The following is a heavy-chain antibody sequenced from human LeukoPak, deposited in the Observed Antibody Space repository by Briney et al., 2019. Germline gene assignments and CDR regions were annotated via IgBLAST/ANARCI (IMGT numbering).Heavy chain of an antibody. CDR1: GFTFSSYW. V-gene: IGHV3-7*01. D-gene: IGHD5-12*01. J-gene: IGHJ4*02. CDR3: ARVGYNGWNFEN. Sequence: GGSLRLSCAASGFTFSSYWMSWVRQAPGKGLQSVAYISQDVSHKYYVDSVKGRFAISRDNAKNSLHLEMNSLRAEDTALYYCARVGYNGWNFENWGQGTLVTVSS. CDR2: ISQDVSHK.